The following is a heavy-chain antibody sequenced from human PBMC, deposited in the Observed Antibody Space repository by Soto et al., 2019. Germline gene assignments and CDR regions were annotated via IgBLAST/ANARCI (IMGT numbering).Heavy chain of an antibody. CDR1: ESTVSRDW. V-gene: IGHV3-7*04. D-gene: IGHD1-26*01. J-gene: IGHJ4*02. Sequence: EVHLVESGGGLVQTGGSLRLSCAIFESTVSRDWMNWVRQAPGKGLEWVAHTNQDGSEKYYVDSVKGRFTISRDNAKKSLYLQMNSLRPADTAMYYCSGGVGDAFWGQGTLVTVSS. CDR3: SGGVGDAF. CDR2: TNQDGSEK.